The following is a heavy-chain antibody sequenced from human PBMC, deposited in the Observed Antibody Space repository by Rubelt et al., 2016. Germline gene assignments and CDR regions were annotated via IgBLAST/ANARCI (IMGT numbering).Heavy chain of an antibody. D-gene: IGHD3-22*01. CDR1: GGTFSSYA. CDR2: IIPILGIA. Sequence: QVQLVQSGAEVKKPGSSVKVSCKASGGTFSSYAISWVRQAPGQRLEWMGGIIPILGIANYAQKFQGRVTITADKSTSTAYMELRSLRSDDTAVYYCARDSVTTMIVVVRDYFDYWGQGTLVTVSS. V-gene: IGHV1-69*10. J-gene: IGHJ4*02. CDR3: ARDSVTTMIVVVRDYFDY.